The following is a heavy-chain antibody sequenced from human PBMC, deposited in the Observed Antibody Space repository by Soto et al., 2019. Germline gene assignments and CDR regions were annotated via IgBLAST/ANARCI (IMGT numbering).Heavy chain of an antibody. V-gene: IGHV1-8*01. Sequence: ASVKVSCKASGYSFTSLDINWVRQTAGQGLEWMGWMEPSTGRTGYAQKFQGRVTMTRDTSINTAYLEWTTLRASDSAMYYCARHSLATQPGDYWGQGTRVTVSS. CDR2: MEPSTGRT. D-gene: IGHD5-12*01. CDR3: ARHSLATQPGDY. J-gene: IGHJ4*02. CDR1: GYSFTSLD.